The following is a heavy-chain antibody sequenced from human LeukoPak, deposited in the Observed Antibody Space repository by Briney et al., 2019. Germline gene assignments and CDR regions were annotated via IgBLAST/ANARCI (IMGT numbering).Heavy chain of an antibody. J-gene: IGHJ4*02. CDR2: ISAYNGNT. V-gene: IGHV1-18*01. Sequence: GASVKVSCKASGYTFTSYGISWVRQAPGQGLEWMGWISAYNGNTNYAQKLQGRVTMTTDTSTSTAYMALRSLRSDDAAVYYCARDLGYHGSGRPYYFDYWGQGTLVTVSS. CDR1: GYTFTSYG. CDR3: ARDLGYHGSGRPYYFDY. D-gene: IGHD3-10*01.